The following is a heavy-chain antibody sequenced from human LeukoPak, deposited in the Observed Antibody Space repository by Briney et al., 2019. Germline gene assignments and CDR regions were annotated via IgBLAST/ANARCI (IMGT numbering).Heavy chain of an antibody. CDR3: ASPTETFDYSTAEYFQH. D-gene: IGHD4-11*01. CDR2: ISYDGSNK. V-gene: IGHV3-30-3*01. J-gene: IGHJ1*01. Sequence: GGSLRLSCAASGFTFSSYAMHWVRQAPGKGLEWVAVISYDGSNKYYADSVKGRFTISRDNSKNTLYLQMNSLRAEDTAVYYCASPTETFDYSTAEYFQHWGQGTLVTDSS. CDR1: GFTFSSYA.